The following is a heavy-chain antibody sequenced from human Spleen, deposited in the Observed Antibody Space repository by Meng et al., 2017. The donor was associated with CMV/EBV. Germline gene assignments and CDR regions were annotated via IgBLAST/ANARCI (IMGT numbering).Heavy chain of an antibody. CDR3: ARSSHDSGRYSRFFDY. J-gene: IGHJ4*02. CDR2: ISSSSSYI. V-gene: IGHV3-21*01. Sequence: FTFSSYSMNWVRQAPEKALELFSSISSSSSYIYYAGSVTGRFTISRDNATNSLYLQMNSLRAEDAAVYYCARSSHDSGRYSRFFDYWGQGTLVTVSS. D-gene: IGHD1-26*01. CDR1: FTFSSYS.